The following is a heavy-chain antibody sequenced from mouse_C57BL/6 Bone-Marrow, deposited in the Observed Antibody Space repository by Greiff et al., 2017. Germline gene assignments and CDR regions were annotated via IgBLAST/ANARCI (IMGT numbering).Heavy chain of an antibody. V-gene: IGHV6-3*01. CDR2: IRLKSDNYAT. J-gene: IGHJ2*01. Sequence: EVKLVESGGGLVQPGGSMKLSCVASGFTFSNYWMNWVRQSPEKGLEWVAQIRLKSDNYATHYAESVKGRFTISRDDSKSSVYLQMNNLRAEDTGIYYCTGPITTVVYFDYWGQGTTLTVSS. CDR1: GFTFSNYW. D-gene: IGHD1-1*01. CDR3: TGPITTVVYFDY.